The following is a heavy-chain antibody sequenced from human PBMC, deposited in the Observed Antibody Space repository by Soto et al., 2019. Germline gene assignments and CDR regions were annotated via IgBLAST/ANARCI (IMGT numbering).Heavy chain of an antibody. D-gene: IGHD2-15*01. CDR3: ELDVDVGGNPQVYFAP. CDR2: IYYSGST. CDR1: GVSISRGGYY. J-gene: IGHJ2*01. V-gene: IGHV4-31*03. Sequence: QVQLQESGPGLVQPSQTLSLTCTVSGVSISRGGYYWKWIRQRPGRGMEWIGYIYYSGSTYSQPSLEGRVSMSVDTSKNQLSLKLTSVTGADTAVYYCELDVDVGGNPQVYFAPWGRGTLVTVSS.